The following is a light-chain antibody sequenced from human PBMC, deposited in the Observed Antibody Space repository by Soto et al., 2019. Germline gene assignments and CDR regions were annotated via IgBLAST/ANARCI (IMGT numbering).Light chain of an antibody. J-gene: IGKJ4*01. CDR3: QPYSTWVT. CDR1: QTITSN. Sequence: EIVMTQSPVTLSLSPGDTATLSCRASQTITSNLAWYQQKPGQPPRLLIYDASTRATGLPARFSGSGSGTEFTLTISNLQSEDFAVYYCQPYSTWVTFGGGTQLEIE. V-gene: IGKV3-15*01. CDR2: DAS.